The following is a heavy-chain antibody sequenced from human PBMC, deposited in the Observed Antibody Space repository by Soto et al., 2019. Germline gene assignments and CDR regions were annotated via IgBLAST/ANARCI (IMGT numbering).Heavy chain of an antibody. J-gene: IGHJ6*04. CDR3: ARDHAEQRGGKNYCAGMDV. CDR1: GGSIRSENYY. V-gene: IGHV4-31*03. CDR2: ISYTGTT. Sequence: QVQLQESGPGLVKASQTLSLTCTVSGGSIRSENYYWNWIRQRPGKGLEWIGYISYTGTTAYNPSVQSRVSISWDSSQNHFSLRVNSVTAADAAIYYCARDHAEQRGGKNYCAGMDVWGNGTPVTVSS. D-gene: IGHD6-25*01.